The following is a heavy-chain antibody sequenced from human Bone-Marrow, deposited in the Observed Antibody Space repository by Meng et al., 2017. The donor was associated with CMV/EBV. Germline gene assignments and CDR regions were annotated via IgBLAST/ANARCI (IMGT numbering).Heavy chain of an antibody. D-gene: IGHD4-17*01. J-gene: IGHJ6*02. CDR3: AREGTTLSAYYYYGMDV. V-gene: IGHV4-31*03. Sequence: SETLSLTCTVSGGSISSGGYYWSWIRQHPGKGLEWIGYIYYSGSTYYNPSLKSRVTISVDTSKNQFSLKLSSVTAADTAVYYCAREGTTLSAYYYYGMDVWGQGTTVTVSS. CDR2: IYYSGST. CDR1: GGSISSGGYY.